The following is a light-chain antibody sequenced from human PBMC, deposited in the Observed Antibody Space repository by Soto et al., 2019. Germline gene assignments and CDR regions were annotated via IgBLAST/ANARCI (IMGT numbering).Light chain of an antibody. CDR2: EVS. J-gene: IGLJ1*01. V-gene: IGLV2-14*01. Sequence: QSALAQPPSVSGSPGQSITISCIGTSSDFGGYNYVSWYQQHPGKAPKLMIYEVSNRPSGVSNRFSGSKSGNTASLTISGLQAEDEADYYCSSYTSTSTKVFGTGTKVTVL. CDR1: SSDFGGYNY. CDR3: SSYTSTSTKV.